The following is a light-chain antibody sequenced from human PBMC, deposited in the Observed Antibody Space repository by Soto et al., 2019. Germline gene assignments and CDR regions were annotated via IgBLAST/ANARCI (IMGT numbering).Light chain of an antibody. V-gene: IGLV1-44*01. CDR3: AAWDDSQNGPV. J-gene: IGLJ3*02. CDR1: SSNIGTST. CDR2: STN. Sequence: QSVLTQPASVSGTPGQRVTISRSGGSSNIGTSTVNWYQQVPGTAPKLLIYSTNQRPSGVPERFSGSTSGTSASLAINGLQSGDEGVCLCAAWDDSQNGPVFGGGTKLTVL.